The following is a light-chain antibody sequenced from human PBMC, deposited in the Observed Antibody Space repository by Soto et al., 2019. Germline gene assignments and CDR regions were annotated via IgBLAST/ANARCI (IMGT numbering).Light chain of an antibody. CDR3: AAWDDSLI. Sequence: QSVLTQPPSASGTPGQRVTISCSGSSSNIGSNYVYWYQQLPGTAPKLLIYRNTKLPSGVPDRFSGSKSGTSDSLAISGLRSEDEADYYCAAWDDSLIFGGGTKLTVL. J-gene: IGLJ2*01. V-gene: IGLV1-47*01. CDR1: SSNIGSNY. CDR2: RNT.